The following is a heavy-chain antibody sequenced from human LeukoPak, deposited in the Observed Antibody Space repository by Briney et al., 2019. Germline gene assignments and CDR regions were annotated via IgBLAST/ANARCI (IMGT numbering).Heavy chain of an antibody. CDR2: ISGSGSGGST. CDR3: ANSGYNRFDY. V-gene: IGHV3-23*01. CDR1: GFTFSRSA. D-gene: IGHD5-24*01. Sequence: GGSLRLSCAASGFTFSRSAMSWVRQAPGKGLEWVSSISGSGSGGSTYYADSVKGRFTISRDNSKNTLYLQMNSLRAEDTAVYYCANSGYNRFDYWGQGTLVTVPS. J-gene: IGHJ4*02.